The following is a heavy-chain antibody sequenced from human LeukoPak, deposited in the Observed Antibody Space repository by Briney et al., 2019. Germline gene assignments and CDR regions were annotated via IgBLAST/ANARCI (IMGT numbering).Heavy chain of an antibody. CDR2: IYTSGST. V-gene: IGHV4-61*02. Sequence: SQTLSLTCTVSGGSISSGSYYWSWIRQPAGKGLEWIGRIYTSGSTNYNPSLKSRVTISVDTSKNQFSLKLSSVTAADTAVYYCARDEEAGLDYWGQGTLVTVSS. CDR1: GGSISSGSYY. J-gene: IGHJ4*02. D-gene: IGHD6-13*01. CDR3: ARDEEAGLDY.